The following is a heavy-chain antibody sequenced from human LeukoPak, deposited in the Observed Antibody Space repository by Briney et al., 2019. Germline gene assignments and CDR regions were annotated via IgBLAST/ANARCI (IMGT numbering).Heavy chain of an antibody. CDR3: ARGIGTSYDSSRDAFDI. Sequence: PSETLSLTCTVSAGSINSGDYYWSWIRQPAGKGLEWIGRIYSPGTNYNYTPSLKSRVTISIDTSKNQFSLKLTSVTAADTAVYYCARGIGTSYDSSRDAFDIWGQGKMVTVSS. J-gene: IGHJ3*02. V-gene: IGHV4-61*02. D-gene: IGHD3-22*01. CDR1: AGSINSGDYY. CDR2: IYSPGT.